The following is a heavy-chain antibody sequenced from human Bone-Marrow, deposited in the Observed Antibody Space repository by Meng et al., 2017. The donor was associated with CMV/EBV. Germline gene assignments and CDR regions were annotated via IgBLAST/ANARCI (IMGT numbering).Heavy chain of an antibody. CDR3: AKDSPLEYYESSDPGAFDI. J-gene: IGHJ3*02. Sequence: ESLKISCAASGFTFSSYAMSWVRQAPGKGLEWGSVIYSGGSSTYYADSVKGRFTISRDNSKNTLYLQMNSLRAEDTAVYYCAKDSPLEYYESSDPGAFDIWGRGTMVPVSS. V-gene: IGHV3-23*03. CDR1: GFTFSSYA. D-gene: IGHD3-22*01. CDR2: IYSGGSST.